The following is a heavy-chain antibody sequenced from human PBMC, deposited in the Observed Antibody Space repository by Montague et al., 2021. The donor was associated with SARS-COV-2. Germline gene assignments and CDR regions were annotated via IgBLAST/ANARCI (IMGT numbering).Heavy chain of an antibody. Sequence: SETLSLTCTVSGGSISSYYWSWIRQPAGKGLEWIGRIYTSGSTNXXPSLTSRVTMSVDTSKNQFSLKLSSVTAADTAVYYCAREAWFGDKTSAADYYGMDVWGQGTTVTVSS. D-gene: IGHD3-10*01. J-gene: IGHJ6*02. V-gene: IGHV4-4*07. CDR2: IYTSGST. CDR1: GGSISSYY. CDR3: AREAWFGDKTSAADYYGMDV.